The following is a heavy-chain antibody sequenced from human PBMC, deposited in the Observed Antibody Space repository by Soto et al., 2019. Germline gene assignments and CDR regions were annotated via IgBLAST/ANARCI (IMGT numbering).Heavy chain of an antibody. V-gene: IGHV3-33*01. J-gene: IGHJ6*02. D-gene: IGHD1-26*01. CDR2: IWYDGSHE. CDR1: GFTFDSHG. Sequence: QVQLVESGGGVVQPARSLRLSCAASGFTFDSHGMHWVRQALGKGLDWVALIWYDGSHEYYADSVKGRFTISRDNSKNTLYLPMNSLRADDTSIYYCARAWYSGSFYGMDVWGQGTTVTVSS. CDR3: ARAWYSGSFYGMDV.